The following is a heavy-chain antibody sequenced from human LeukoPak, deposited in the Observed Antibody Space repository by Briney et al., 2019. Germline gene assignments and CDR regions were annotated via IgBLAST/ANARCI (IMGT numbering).Heavy chain of an antibody. D-gene: IGHD3-10*01. J-gene: IGHJ6*03. CDR1: GFIFSDFY. V-gene: IGHV3-69-1*01. Sequence: GGSLRLSCSASGFIFSDFYMNWLRLAPGKGLEWVSYISDNSNNIYYADSVKGRFTISRDKSKNTLYLQMNSLRAEDTAVYYCAKEEWGFGEFPLFMDVWGKGTTVTISS. CDR2: ISDNSNNI. CDR3: AKEEWGFGEFPLFMDV.